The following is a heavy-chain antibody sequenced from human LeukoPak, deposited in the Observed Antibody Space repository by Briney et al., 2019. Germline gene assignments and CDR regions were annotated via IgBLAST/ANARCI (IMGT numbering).Heavy chain of an antibody. J-gene: IGHJ4*02. Sequence: GASVKVSCKASGYTFTGYYMHWVRQAPGQGLEWMGRINPHSGGTNYAQKFQGRVTMTRDTAISTAYMELGGLRSDDSAVCYCARMYSGSSGFHDYWGQGTLVTVSS. CDR1: GYTFTGYY. D-gene: IGHD6-6*01. CDR3: ARMYSGSSGFHDY. V-gene: IGHV1-2*06. CDR2: INPHSGGT.